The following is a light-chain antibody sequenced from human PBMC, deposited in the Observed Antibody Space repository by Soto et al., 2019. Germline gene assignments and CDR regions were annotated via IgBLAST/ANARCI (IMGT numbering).Light chain of an antibody. CDR2: DVT. CDR3: ASYTAATTLGRV. V-gene: IGLV2-14*03. J-gene: IGLJ3*02. Sequence: QSALAQPASVSGSPGQSITISCSGTDSDIGSYNYVSWYQQHPGKAPKLMIYDVTNRPSGISSRVSGSNSGHTASLTISDLQTDDEADYYCASYTAATTLGRVFGGGTKLTVL. CDR1: DSDIGSYNY.